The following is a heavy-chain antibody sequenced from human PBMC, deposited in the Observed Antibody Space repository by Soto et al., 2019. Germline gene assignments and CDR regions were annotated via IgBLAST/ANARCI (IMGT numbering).Heavy chain of an antibody. CDR1: GYTFTGYY. D-gene: IGHD1-1*01. Sequence: QVHLVQSGAEVKKPGASVKVSCKASGYTFTGYYIHWVRRAPGQGLEWMGWINPNSGGTNYAQNFQGRVTMTRDTSISTGYMQLSRLTADDTAVYYCARERATGADREGYSWGQGTLVTVSS. J-gene: IGHJ4*02. CDR3: ARERATGADREGYS. V-gene: IGHV1-2*02. CDR2: INPNSGGT.